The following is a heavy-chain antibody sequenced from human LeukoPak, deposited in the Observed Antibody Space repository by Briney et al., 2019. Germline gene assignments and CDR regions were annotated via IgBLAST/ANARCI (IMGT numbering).Heavy chain of an antibody. Sequence: GGSLRLSCAASGFTLSIYAMSWVRRSPGRGLEWVSVISGSGSSTYYADSVKGRFTISRDNSKNTLYLQMNSLRAEDTAVYYCAKEMATIRAFDFWGQGTMVTVSS. V-gene: IGHV3-23*01. J-gene: IGHJ3*01. D-gene: IGHD5-24*01. CDR3: AKEMATIRAFDF. CDR1: GFTLSIYA. CDR2: ISGSGSST.